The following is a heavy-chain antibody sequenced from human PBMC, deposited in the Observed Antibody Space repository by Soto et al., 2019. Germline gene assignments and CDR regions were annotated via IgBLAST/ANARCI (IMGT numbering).Heavy chain of an antibody. CDR2: IYYSGST. J-gene: IGHJ4*02. D-gene: IGHD5-18*01. Sequence: SETLSLTCTVSGGSISSYYWSWIRQPPGKGLEWIGYIYYSGSTNYNPSLKSRVTISVDTSKNQFSLKLSSVTAADTAVYYCARDHRGYGGSGYFDYWGQGTLVTVSS. CDR1: GGSISSYY. V-gene: IGHV4-59*01. CDR3: ARDHRGYGGSGYFDY.